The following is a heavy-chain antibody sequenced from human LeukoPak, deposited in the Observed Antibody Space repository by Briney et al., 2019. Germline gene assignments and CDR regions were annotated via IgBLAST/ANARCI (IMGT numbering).Heavy chain of an antibody. Sequence: SETLSLTCTVSGDSISSGSYYWSWIRQPAGKGLEWIGRIDSTGYTVYNPSLKSRVTISVDTSKNQFSLKLNSVTAADTAVYYCAREGRWNIFTGFLDYWGQGSMVTVSS. J-gene: IGHJ4*02. D-gene: IGHD3-9*01. V-gene: IGHV4-61*02. CDR1: GDSISSGSYY. CDR2: IDSTGYT. CDR3: AREGRWNIFTGFLDY.